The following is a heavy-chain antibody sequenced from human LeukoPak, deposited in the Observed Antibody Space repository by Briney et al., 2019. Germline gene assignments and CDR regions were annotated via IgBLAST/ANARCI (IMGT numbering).Heavy chain of an antibody. CDR1: GGSISSYY. V-gene: IGHV4-59*01. Sequence: SETLSLTCTVSGGSISSYYWSWIRQPPGKGLEWIGYIYYSGSTNYNPSLKSRVTISVDTSKNQFSLKLSSVTAADTAVYYCARGTVSEATGFDYWGQGTLVTVSS. CDR3: ARGTVSEATGFDY. J-gene: IGHJ4*02. CDR2: IYYSGST. D-gene: IGHD5-12*01.